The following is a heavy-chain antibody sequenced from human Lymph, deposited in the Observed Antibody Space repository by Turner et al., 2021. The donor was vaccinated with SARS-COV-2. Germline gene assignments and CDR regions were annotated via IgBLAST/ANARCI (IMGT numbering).Heavy chain of an antibody. D-gene: IGHD2-21*02. CDR2: ITFTSSYI. Sequence: EVQLVESGGGVVKPGGSLRLSCAASGFTFSSYSMNWVRQAPGKGPEWVSSITFTSSYIYYADSVKGRFTISRDNAKNSLYLQMNSLRAEDTAVYYCARGPPDFPYYFDYWGQGTLVTVSS. CDR1: GFTFSSYS. CDR3: ARGPPDFPYYFDY. J-gene: IGHJ4*02. V-gene: IGHV3-21*01.